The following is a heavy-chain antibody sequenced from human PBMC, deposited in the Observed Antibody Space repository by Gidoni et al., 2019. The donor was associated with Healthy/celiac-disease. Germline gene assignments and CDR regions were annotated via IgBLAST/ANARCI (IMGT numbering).Heavy chain of an antibody. CDR2: IYHSGTT. D-gene: IGHD1-1*01. V-gene: IGHV4-4*02. Sequence: QVQLQESGPGLVNPSGTLSLTCAVSGGSISSSNWWSWVRQPPGKGLEWIGEIYHSGTTNYNPSLKSRVTISVDKSKNQFSLKLTSLTAADTAGYHCARQSQLGPQTFDYWGQGTLVTVSS. CDR1: GGSISSSNW. J-gene: IGHJ4*02. CDR3: ARQSQLGPQTFDY.